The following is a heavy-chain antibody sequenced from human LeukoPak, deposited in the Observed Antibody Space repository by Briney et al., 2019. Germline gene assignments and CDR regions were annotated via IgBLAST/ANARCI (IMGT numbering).Heavy chain of an antibody. CDR3: AMPVSGVAAIDY. D-gene: IGHD6-19*01. J-gene: IGHJ4*02. CDR1: GFTFSNYA. V-gene: IGHV3-23*01. Sequence: GGSLRLSCAASGFTFSNYAMSWVRQAPGKGLEWVSAISATGGATYYAESVKGRFTIPRDKSKNTLYLQMNSLRAEDTAVYFCAMPVSGVAAIDYWGQGTLVTVSS. CDR2: ISATGGAT.